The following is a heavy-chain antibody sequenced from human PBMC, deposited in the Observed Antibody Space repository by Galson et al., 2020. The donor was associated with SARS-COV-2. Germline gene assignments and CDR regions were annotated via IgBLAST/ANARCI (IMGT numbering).Heavy chain of an antibody. D-gene: IGHD3-9*01. CDR2: IKSKTDGGTT. CDR1: GFTFSHAW. V-gene: IGHV3-15*01. Sequence: GGSLRLSCAASGFTFSHAWMSWVRQAPGKGLEWVGRIKSKTDGGTTDYAAPVKGRFTISRDDSKNTLYLQMNSLKTEDTAVYYCTTDILIPWGFDPWGQGTLVTVSS. J-gene: IGHJ5*02. CDR3: TTDILIPWGFDP.